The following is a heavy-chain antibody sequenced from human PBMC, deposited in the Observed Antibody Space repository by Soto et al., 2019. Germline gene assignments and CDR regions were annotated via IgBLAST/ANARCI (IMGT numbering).Heavy chain of an antibody. D-gene: IGHD3-10*02. CDR3: EREDVSGGMDV. Sequence: GGSLRLSCAASGFTFSGYAMHWVRQAPGKGLEWVTLILNDGSNKYYADSVKGRLTISRDNSKNTLYLQMNSLRAEDTAVYHFEREDVSGGMDVWCQGITVTVS. CDR2: ILNDGSNK. V-gene: IGHV3-30-3*01. J-gene: IGHJ6*02. CDR1: GFTFSGYA.